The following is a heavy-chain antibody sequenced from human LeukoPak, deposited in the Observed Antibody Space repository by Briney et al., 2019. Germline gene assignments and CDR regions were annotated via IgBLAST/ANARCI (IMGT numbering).Heavy chain of an antibody. Sequence: PSETLSLTCTVSGGSISSSSYYWGWIRQAPGKGLEWIGSIYYSGSTYYNPSLKSRVTISVDTSKNQFSLNVSSVTAADTAVYYCARFSAYSGFDSGLYYFDYWGQGTLVTVSS. CDR3: ARFSAYSGFDSGLYYFDY. V-gene: IGHV4-39*01. CDR1: GGSISSSSYY. J-gene: IGHJ4*02. D-gene: IGHD5-12*01. CDR2: IYYSGST.